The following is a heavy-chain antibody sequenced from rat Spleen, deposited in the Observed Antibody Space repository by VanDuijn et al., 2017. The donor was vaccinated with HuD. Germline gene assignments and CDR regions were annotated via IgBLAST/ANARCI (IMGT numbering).Heavy chain of an antibody. CDR2: INYDGGGT. CDR3: AVAGYSYYFEY. CDR1: GFTFSDFY. Sequence: EVQLVESGGGLVQPGRSLKLSCAASGFTFSDFYLAWVRQAPTKGLEWVASINYDGGGTYYRDSVKGRFTISRDNAENTAYLQMNSLWSEDTATYYCAVAGYSYYFEYWGQGVMVTVSS. V-gene: IGHV5-20*01. D-gene: IGHD4-3*01. J-gene: IGHJ2*01.